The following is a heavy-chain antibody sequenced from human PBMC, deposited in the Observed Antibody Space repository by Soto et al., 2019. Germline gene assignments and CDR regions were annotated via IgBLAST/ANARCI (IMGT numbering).Heavy chain of an antibody. V-gene: IGHV1-69*13. CDR3: ASCYGDLCHWFDP. CDR1: GCTFSSYA. J-gene: IGHJ5*02. Sequence: SVKVSCKASGCTFSSYAIRWVRQAPGQGLEWMGGIIPIFGTANYAQKFQGRVTITADESTSTAYMELSSLRSEDTAVYYCASCYGDLCHWFDPWGQGTLVTVSS. D-gene: IGHD4-17*01. CDR2: IIPIFGTA.